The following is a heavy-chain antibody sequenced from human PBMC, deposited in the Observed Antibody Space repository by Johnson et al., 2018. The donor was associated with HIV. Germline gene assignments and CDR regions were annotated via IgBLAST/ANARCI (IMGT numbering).Heavy chain of an antibody. D-gene: IGHD3-22*01. CDR1: GFTFGDYA. CDR2: IRSKAYGGTT. J-gene: IGHJ3*02. Sequence: VQLVESGGGLVQPGRSLRLSCTASGFTFGDYALSWFRQAPGKGLEWVGFIRSKAYGGTTEYAASVKDRFSISRDNSKNTVYLQMNSLRTEDTAVYYCARGITMIAVVKGDAFDMWGQGTMVTVSS. V-gene: IGHV3-49*03. CDR3: ARGITMIAVVKGDAFDM.